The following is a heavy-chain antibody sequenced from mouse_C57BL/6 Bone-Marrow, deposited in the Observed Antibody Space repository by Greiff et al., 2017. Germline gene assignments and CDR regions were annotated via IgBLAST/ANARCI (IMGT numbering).Heavy chain of an antibody. V-gene: IGHV5-6*01. CDR1: GFTFSSYG. CDR3: ARHTYWFAY. D-gene: IGHD5-1*01. J-gene: IGHJ3*01. Sequence: EVKVVESGGDLVKPGGSLKLSCAASGFTFSSYGMSWVRQTPDKRLEWVATISSGGSYTYYPDSVKGRFTISRDNAKNTLYLQMSSLKSEDTAMYYCARHTYWFAYWGQGTLVTVSA. CDR2: ISSGGSYT.